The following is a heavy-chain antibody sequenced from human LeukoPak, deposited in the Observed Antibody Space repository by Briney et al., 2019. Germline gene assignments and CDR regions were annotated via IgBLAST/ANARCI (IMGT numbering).Heavy chain of an antibody. Sequence: ASVKVSCKASGYTFTSYGISWVRQAPGQGLEWMGWINTNTGNPTYAQGFTGRFVFSLDTSVSTAYLQISSLKAEDTAVYYCARDQDLVVIKADDAFDIWGQGTMVTVSS. J-gene: IGHJ3*02. V-gene: IGHV7-4-1*02. CDR2: INTNTGNP. CDR1: GYTFTSYG. D-gene: IGHD3-22*01. CDR3: ARDQDLVVIKADDAFDI.